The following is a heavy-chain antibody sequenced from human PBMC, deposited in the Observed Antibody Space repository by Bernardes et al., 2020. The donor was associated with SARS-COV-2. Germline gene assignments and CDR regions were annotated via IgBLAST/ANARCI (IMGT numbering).Heavy chain of an antibody. CDR3: ARGLYYDYVWGTYANYGMDV. D-gene: IGHD3-16*01. J-gene: IGHJ6*02. CDR2: IWYDGSNK. Sequence: SLRLSCEASGFTFSGYGMHWVRQAPGKGLEWVAVIWYDGSNKYFADSVKGRFIISRDNSKNTLYLQMNSLRAEDTAVYYCARGLYYDYVWGTYANYGMDVWGQGTTVTVSS. V-gene: IGHV3-33*01. CDR1: GFTFSGYG.